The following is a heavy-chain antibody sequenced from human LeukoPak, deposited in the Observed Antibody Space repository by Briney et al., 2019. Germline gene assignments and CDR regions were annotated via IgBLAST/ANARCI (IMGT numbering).Heavy chain of an antibody. V-gene: IGHV3-20*04. D-gene: IGHD2-2*01. J-gene: IGHJ4*02. CDR1: GFTFNVYS. CDR2: INWNGGST. Sequence: GGSLRLSCAASGFTFNVYSMNWVRQAPGKGLEWVSGINWNGGSTGYADSVKGRLTISRDNAKNSLYLQMNSLRAEDTALYYCARDSEYQMFDYWGQGTLVTVSS. CDR3: ARDSEYQMFDY.